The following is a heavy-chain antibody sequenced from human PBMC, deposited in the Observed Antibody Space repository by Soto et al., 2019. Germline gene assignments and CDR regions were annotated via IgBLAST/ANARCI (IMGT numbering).Heavy chain of an antibody. D-gene: IGHD3-3*01. CDR3: ARSRISIFGILIIGSSFDP. J-gene: IGHJ5*02. CDR2: IYYSGSS. Sequence: QVQLQESGPGLVKPSQTLSLTCTVSGGSISSGDYYWSWIRQPPRKGLEWIGYIYYSGSSYYNPSLKSRVSISIDTSKNQFSLKLSSVTAADTAVYYCARSRISIFGILIIGSSFDPWGQGSLVTVSS. CDR1: GGSISSGDYY. V-gene: IGHV4-30-4*01.